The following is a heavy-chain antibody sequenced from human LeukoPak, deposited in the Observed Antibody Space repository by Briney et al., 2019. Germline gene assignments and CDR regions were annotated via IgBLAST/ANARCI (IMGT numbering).Heavy chain of an antibody. CDR1: GFTFSSYG. CDR3: ARDDY. CDR2: INQDGSEK. V-gene: IGHV3-7*01. Sequence: GGSLRLSGVTSGFTFSSYGMHWVRKAQGKGLEWVAKINQDGSEKYYVDSVKGRFTISRDNAKNSLYLQMNSLRAEDTAVYHCARDDYWGQGTLVTVSS. J-gene: IGHJ4*02.